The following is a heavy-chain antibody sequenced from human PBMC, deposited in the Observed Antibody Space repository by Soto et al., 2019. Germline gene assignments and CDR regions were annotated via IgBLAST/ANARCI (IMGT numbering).Heavy chain of an antibody. V-gene: IGHV1-69*02. CDR3: ARGPLVVVNYFES. CDR1: GGTFRNYP. Sequence: QVQLVQSGTEVKKPGSSVKVSCKASGGTFRNYPINWVRQAPGQGLEWMGSIFALTDIPDYAQNFQARLTFTEHKSTITAYMQLSSLTSDDTTMYFFARGPLVVVNYFESWGKGTLVTVSS. CDR2: IFALTDIP. J-gene: IGHJ4*02.